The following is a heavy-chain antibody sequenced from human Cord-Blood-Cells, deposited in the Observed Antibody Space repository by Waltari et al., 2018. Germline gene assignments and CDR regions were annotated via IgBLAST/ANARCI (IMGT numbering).Heavy chain of an antibody. CDR3: ARVPRVGTTSYYYCGMDV. CDR1: GYTFTGYY. V-gene: IGHV1-2*04. D-gene: IGHD1-7*01. Sequence: QVQLVQSGAEVKKPGASVKVSCKASGYTFTGYYMHWVRQAPGQGLEWMGWINPNSGGTNYAQKFQGWVTMTRDTSTSTAYLELSTLRSDDTAVYYCARVPRVGTTSYYYCGMDVWGQGTTVTVSS. CDR2: INPNSGGT. J-gene: IGHJ6*02.